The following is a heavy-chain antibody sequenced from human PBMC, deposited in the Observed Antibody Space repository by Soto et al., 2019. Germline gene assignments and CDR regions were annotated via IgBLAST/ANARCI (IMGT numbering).Heavy chain of an antibody. CDR2: LYYTGST. Sequence: QLQLLESGPGLVKPSETLFLTCTVSGGSISGSSYYWGWVRQPPGKGLEWIGSLYYTGSTFYNPSLNSRVTISVDTSSDQFSLRLTSVTAADTAVYYCVSDSSHWKIDYWGQGTLVTVSS. D-gene: IGHD1-1*01. J-gene: IGHJ4*02. CDR3: VSDSSHWKIDY. V-gene: IGHV4-39*02. CDR1: GGSISGSSYY.